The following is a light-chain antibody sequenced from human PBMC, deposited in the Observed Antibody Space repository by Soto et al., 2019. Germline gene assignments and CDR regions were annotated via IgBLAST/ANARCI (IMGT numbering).Light chain of an antibody. CDR3: QKYNSAPWT. CDR2: AAS. V-gene: IGKV1-27*01. J-gene: IGKJ1*01. Sequence: DIQLTQSPSFLSASEGDRVTITCQASQGISNYLAWYQQKPGKVPKLLIYAASTLQSGVPSRFSGSGSGTDFTLTISSLQPEDVATYYCQKYNSAPWTFGQGTKVDIK. CDR1: QGISNY.